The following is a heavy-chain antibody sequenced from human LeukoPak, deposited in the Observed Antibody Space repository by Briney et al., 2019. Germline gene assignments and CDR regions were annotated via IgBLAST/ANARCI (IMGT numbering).Heavy chain of an antibody. CDR1: GFTFSSYA. CDR3: AKVPGIAVAGVYWYFDL. Sequence: HPGGSLRLSCAASGFTFSSYAMSWVRQAPGKGLEWVSAISGSGGSTYYADSVKGRFTISRDNSKNTLYLQMNSLRAEDTAVYHCAKVPGIAVAGVYWYFDLWGRGTLVTVSS. V-gene: IGHV3-23*01. D-gene: IGHD6-19*01. CDR2: ISGSGGST. J-gene: IGHJ2*01.